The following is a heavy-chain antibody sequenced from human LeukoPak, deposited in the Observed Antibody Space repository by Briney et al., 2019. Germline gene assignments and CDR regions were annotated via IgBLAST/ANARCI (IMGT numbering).Heavy chain of an antibody. CDR3: AGGPLYYYDSRAFDI. CDR1: GGSISSYY. CDR2: IYYSGST. J-gene: IGHJ3*02. Sequence: PSETLSLTCTVSGGSISSYYWSWIRQPPGKGLEWIGYIYYSGSTNYNPSLKSRVTISVDTSKNQISLKLSSVTAADTAVYYCAGGPLYYYDSRAFDIWGQGTMVTVSS. D-gene: IGHD3-22*01. V-gene: IGHV4-59*01.